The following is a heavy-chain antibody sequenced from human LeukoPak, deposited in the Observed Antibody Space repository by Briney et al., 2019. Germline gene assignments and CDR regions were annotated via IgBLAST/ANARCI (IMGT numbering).Heavy chain of an antibody. CDR1: VGSISSNSYY. Sequence: SETLSLTCPASVGSISSNSYYWGWIRQPPGKGLEWIGSIYYSGSTYYSPSLKSRVTISVDTSKNQFSLKLSSVTAADTAVYYCASLPYYYDSSGYYYYYYMDVWGKGATVTVSS. CDR3: ASLPYYYDSSGYYYYYYMDV. CDR2: IYYSGST. V-gene: IGHV4-39*01. J-gene: IGHJ6*03. D-gene: IGHD3-22*01.